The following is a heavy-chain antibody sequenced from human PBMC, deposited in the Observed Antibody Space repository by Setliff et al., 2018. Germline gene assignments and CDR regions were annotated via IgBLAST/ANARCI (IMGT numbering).Heavy chain of an antibody. CDR3: ARAGDAATNRKGVFEF. CDR1: GYSFTSHY. D-gene: IGHD4-17*01. Sequence: ASVKVSCKTSGYSFTSHYVHWVRQAPGQGLEWMGIINPGGLTSSSTQKFEGRVTMTRDTSTSTIYMELASLIYEDTAVYYCARAGDAATNRKGVFEFWGQGTLVTVSS. J-gene: IGHJ4*02. CDR2: INPGGLTS. V-gene: IGHV1-46*01.